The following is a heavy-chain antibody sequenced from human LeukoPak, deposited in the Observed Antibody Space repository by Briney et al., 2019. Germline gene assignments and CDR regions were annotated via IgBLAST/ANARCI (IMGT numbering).Heavy chain of an antibody. Sequence: EASVKVSCKASGYTFTSYDINWVRQATGQGLEWMGWMNPNSGNTGYAQKFQGRVTMTRNTSISTAYMELSSLRSEDTAVYYCARGLMVRGVISPYYYYYYMDVWGKGTTVTISS. CDR1: GYTFTSYD. J-gene: IGHJ6*03. CDR3: ARGLMVRGVISPYYYYYYMDV. CDR2: MNPNSGNT. V-gene: IGHV1-8*01. D-gene: IGHD3-10*01.